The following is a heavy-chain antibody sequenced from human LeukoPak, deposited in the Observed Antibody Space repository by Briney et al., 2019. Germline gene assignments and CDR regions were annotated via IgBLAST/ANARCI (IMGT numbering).Heavy chain of an antibody. CDR2: IYYSGST. CDR3: ARDAGTSGMDV. D-gene: IGHD3-10*01. V-gene: IGHV4-59*01. Sequence: SESLSLTCTVSGGSISSYYWSWIRQPPGKGLEWIGYIYYSGSTNYNPSLKSRVTISVDTSKNQFSLKLSSVTAADTAVYYCARDAGTSGMDVWGQGTTVTVSS. J-gene: IGHJ6*02. CDR1: GGSISSYY.